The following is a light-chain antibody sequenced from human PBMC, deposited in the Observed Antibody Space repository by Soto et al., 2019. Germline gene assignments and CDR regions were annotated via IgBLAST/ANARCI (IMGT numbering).Light chain of an antibody. CDR2: DVK. CDR1: SSDIGSYNY. CDR3: SSYTSSSPVV. J-gene: IGLJ2*01. Sequence: QSALTQPASVSGSPGQSITISCTGTSSDIGSYNYVSWYQQHPGKVPKLIISDVKNRPSGVSSRFSGSKSGNTASLTISGLQAEDEADYYCSSYTSSSPVVFGGGTKVTVL. V-gene: IGLV2-14*01.